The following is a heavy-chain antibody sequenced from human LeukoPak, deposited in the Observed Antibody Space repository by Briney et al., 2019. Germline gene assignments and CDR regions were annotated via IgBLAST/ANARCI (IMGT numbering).Heavy chain of an antibody. CDR1: GCTVSTNY. D-gene: IGHD2-2*01. Sequence: GGALILFCSAAGCTVSTNYMSGCGHALGGELQGLLVIYSGGSTYYADSVTRRFTISRDTSKNTLTAQMHRLRAEDTAVYYRARGRKEVVPAATPGENYYYYYLDVWGKGTTVTVSS. J-gene: IGHJ6*03. V-gene: IGHV3-53*01. CDR2: IYSGGST. CDR3: ARGRKEVVPAATPGENYYYYYLDV.